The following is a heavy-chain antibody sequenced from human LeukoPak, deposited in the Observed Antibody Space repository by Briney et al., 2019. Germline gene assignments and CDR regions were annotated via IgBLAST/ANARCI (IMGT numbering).Heavy chain of an antibody. J-gene: IGHJ6*03. D-gene: IGHD3-10*01. CDR2: IKQDGSEK. CDR3: AREGEVYYYYYMDV. CDR1: GFTFSSYW. V-gene: IGHV3-7*01. Sequence: GGSLRLSCAASGFTFSSYWMSWVRQAPGKGLEWVANIKQDGSEKYYVDSVKGRFTISRDNAKNSLYLQMNSLRAEDTAVYYCAREGEVYYYYYMDVGGKGTTVTVSS.